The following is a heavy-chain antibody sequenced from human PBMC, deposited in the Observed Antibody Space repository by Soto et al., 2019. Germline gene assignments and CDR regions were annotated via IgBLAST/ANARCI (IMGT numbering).Heavy chain of an antibody. CDR2: IYHSGST. V-gene: IGHV4-30-2*01. J-gene: IGHJ5*02. Sequence: QLQLQESGSGLVKPSQTLSLTCAVSGGSISSGGYSWSWIRQPPGKGLEWIGYIYHSGSTYYNPSLKIRVTISVDRSKNQFSLKLSSVTAADTAVYYCARGRGMTTVTGTWFDPWGQGTLVTVSS. CDR1: GGSISSGGYS. CDR3: ARGRGMTTVTGTWFDP. D-gene: IGHD4-4*01.